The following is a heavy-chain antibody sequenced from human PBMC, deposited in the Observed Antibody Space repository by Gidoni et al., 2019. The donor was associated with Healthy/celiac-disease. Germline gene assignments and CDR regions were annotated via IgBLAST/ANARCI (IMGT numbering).Heavy chain of an antibody. D-gene: IGHD3-22*01. J-gene: IGHJ4*02. CDR1: GFTFSNAW. Sequence: EVQLVESGGGLVKPGGSLRLSCAASGFTFSNAWLSWVRQAPGKGLEWVGRIKSKTDGGTTDYAAPVKGRFTISRDDSKNTLYLQMNSLKTEDTAVYYCTLITYYYDSSGYYSNIEFDYWGQGTLVTVSS. V-gene: IGHV3-15*01. CDR2: IKSKTDGGTT. CDR3: TLITYYYDSSGYYSNIEFDY.